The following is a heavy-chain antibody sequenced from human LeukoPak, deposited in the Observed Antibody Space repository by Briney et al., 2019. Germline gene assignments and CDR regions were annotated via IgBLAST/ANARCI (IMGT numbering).Heavy chain of an antibody. CDR2: ISSNGGST. CDR1: GLTFSSYA. D-gene: IGHD6-19*01. Sequence: PGGSLRLSCSASGLTFSSYATHCVRQPPGKGLEYVSAISSNGGSTYYADSVKGRFTISRDNSKNTLYLQMSSLRAEDTAVYYCVKDLAQQSLVSYFDYWGQGTLVTVSS. V-gene: IGHV3-64D*06. CDR3: VKDLAQQSLVSYFDY. J-gene: IGHJ4*02.